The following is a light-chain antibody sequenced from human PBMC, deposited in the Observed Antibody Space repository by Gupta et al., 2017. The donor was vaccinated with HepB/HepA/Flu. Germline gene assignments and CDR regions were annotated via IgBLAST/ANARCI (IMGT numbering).Light chain of an antibody. V-gene: IGLV2-14*03. CDR2: HVS. Sequence: QSALTQPASVSGSLGQSITISCTATSSDVGDYNYVSWYQQYPGKAPNLLMYHVSNRPSGVSERFSGSKSGNTASLTIYGPRAEDEADYDCKSSKYSTTRVVFGGGTRLTVL. J-gene: IGLJ2*01. CDR1: SSDVGDYNY. CDR3: KSSKYSTTRVV.